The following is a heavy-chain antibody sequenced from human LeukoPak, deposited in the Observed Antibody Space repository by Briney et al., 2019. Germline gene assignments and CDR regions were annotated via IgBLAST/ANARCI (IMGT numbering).Heavy chain of an antibody. D-gene: IGHD2-2*01. CDR1: GFTFSTYN. Sequence: GGSLRLSCAASGFTFSTYNMNWVRQAPGKGPEWVAYITSSDTTKYYADSVKGRFTISRDNAKKSLYLQMNSLRAEDTAIYYCTTAPAFSSSWRYWGQGTLVTVSS. V-gene: IGHV3-48*03. CDR3: TTAPAFSSSWRY. J-gene: IGHJ4*02. CDR2: ITSSDTTK.